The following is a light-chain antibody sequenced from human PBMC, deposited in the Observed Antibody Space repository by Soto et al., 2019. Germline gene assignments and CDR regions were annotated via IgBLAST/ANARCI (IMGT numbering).Light chain of an antibody. Sequence: DIQMTQSQSSLSASVGDRVTITCQASQDISNYLNWCQQKPGKAPKLLIYDASNLETGVPSRFSGSGSGTEFTLTISSLQSEDFAVYYCQQYSNWPLTFGGGTKVDI. CDR2: DAS. V-gene: IGKV1-33*01. CDR1: QDISNY. CDR3: QQYSNWPLT. J-gene: IGKJ4*01.